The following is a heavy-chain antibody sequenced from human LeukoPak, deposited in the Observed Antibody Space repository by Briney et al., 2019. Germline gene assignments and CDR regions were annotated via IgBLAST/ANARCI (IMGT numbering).Heavy chain of an antibody. D-gene: IGHD6-13*01. CDR3: ARVAAAVSRWFDP. CDR1: GGSISSNNYY. CDR2: IYYSGST. J-gene: IGHJ5*02. V-gene: IGHV4-39*07. Sequence: SETLSLTCTVSGGSISSNNYYWGWIRQPPGKGLEWIGSIYYSGSTYYNPSLKSRVTISVDTSKNQFSLKLSSVTAADTAVYYCARVAAAVSRWFDPWGQGTLVTVSS.